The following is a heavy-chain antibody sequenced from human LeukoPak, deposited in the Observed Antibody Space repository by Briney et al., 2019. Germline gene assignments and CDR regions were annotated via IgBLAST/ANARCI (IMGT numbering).Heavy chain of an antibody. CDR3: ARVGGSGWYHYMDV. V-gene: IGHV1-69*16. CDR1: GYTFTSYI. D-gene: IGHD6-19*01. Sequence: ASVKVSCKASGYTFTSYIISWVRQAPGQGLEWMGRINPNSGGTNYAQKFQGRVTITTDESTSTAYMELSSLRSEDTAVYYCARVGGSGWYHYMDVWGKGTTVTVSS. J-gene: IGHJ6*03. CDR2: INPNSGGT.